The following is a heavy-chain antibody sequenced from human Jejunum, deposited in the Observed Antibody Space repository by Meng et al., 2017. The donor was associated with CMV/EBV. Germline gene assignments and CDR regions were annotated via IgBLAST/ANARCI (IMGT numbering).Heavy chain of an antibody. CDR2: IYSDDST. CDR1: GLIVSNSY. V-gene: IGHV3-53*01. Sequence: SCAASGLIVSNSYMTWVRQAPGKGLEWVSVIYSDDSTNYADSVKGRFTISRDNSKNMLYLQMGSLRGDDTAVYYCARGERFGYWGQGTLVTVSS. J-gene: IGHJ4*02. D-gene: IGHD3-10*01. CDR3: ARGERFGY.